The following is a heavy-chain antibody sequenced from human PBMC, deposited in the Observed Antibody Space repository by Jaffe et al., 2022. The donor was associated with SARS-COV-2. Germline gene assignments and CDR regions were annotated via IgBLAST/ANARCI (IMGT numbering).Heavy chain of an antibody. Sequence: QVQLVQSGAEVKKPGASVKVSCKASGYTFTSHDINWVRQAAGQGLEWMGWMNSNTGYTGYAQRFQGRVTMTRNPSISTAYMELSSLRSEDTAVYYCARAGVGATTYYYMDVWGKGTTVTVSS. D-gene: IGHD1-26*01. CDR1: GYTFTSHD. V-gene: IGHV1-8*01. CDR2: MNSNTGYT. CDR3: ARAGVGATTYYYMDV. J-gene: IGHJ6*03.